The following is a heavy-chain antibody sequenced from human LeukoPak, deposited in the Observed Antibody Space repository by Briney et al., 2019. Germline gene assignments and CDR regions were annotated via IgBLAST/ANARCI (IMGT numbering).Heavy chain of an antibody. CDR2: ISYDGSNK. CDR3: ARDRVGATDYFDY. J-gene: IGHJ4*02. V-gene: IGHV3-30-3*01. D-gene: IGHD1-26*01. Sequence: GGSLRLSCAASRFIFTNYWIHWVRQAPGKGLEWVAVISYDGSNKYYADSVKGRFTISRDNSKNTLYLQMNSLRAEDTAVYYCARDRVGATDYFDYWGQGTLVTVSS. CDR1: RFIFTNYW.